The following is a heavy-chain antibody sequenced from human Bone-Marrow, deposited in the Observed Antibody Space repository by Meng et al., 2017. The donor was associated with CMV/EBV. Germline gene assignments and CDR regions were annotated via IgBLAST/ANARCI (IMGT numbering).Heavy chain of an antibody. CDR1: GFTFSSYS. Sequence: GGSLRLSCAASGFTFSSYSMNWVRQAPGKGLEWVSSISSSSSYIYYADSVKGRFTISRDNAKNSLYLQMNSLRAEDTAVYYCARAVVSSGWAYYYYYRMDVWGQGTTVTVSS. CDR3: ARAVVSSGWAYYYYYRMDV. J-gene: IGHJ6*02. V-gene: IGHV3-21*01. CDR2: ISSSSSYI. D-gene: IGHD6-19*01.